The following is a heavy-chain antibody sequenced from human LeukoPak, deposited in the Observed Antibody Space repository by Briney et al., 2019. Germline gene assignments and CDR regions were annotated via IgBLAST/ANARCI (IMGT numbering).Heavy chain of an antibody. J-gene: IGHJ4*02. CDR3: AREQGYFDY. V-gene: IGHV3-7*01. CDR1: GFTFSNYW. Sequence: GGSLRLSCAASGFTFSNYWMTWVRQAPGKGLEWVANIKQDGSEKYYVDSVKGRFTISRDNAKNSLYLRMDSLRVEDTAVYYCAREQGYFDYWGQGTLVTVSS. CDR2: IKQDGSEK.